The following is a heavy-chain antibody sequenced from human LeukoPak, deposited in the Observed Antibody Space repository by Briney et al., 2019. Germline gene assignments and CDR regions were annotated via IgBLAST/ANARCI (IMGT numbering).Heavy chain of an antibody. CDR1: GFTFSSYG. V-gene: IGHV3-30*18. D-gene: IGHD6-13*01. CDR2: ISDDGSNK. J-gene: IGHJ5*02. Sequence: GGSLRLSCAASGFTFSSYGMHWVRQAPGKGLEWVAVISDDGSNKYYVDSVKGRFTISRGNSKNTLYLQMSGLRVEDTAVYYCAKGLSGSSWYLNWFDPWGQGTLVTVSS. CDR3: AKGLSGSSWYLNWFDP.